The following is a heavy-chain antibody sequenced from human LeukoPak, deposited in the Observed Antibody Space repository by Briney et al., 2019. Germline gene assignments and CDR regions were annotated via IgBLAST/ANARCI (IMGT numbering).Heavy chain of an antibody. V-gene: IGHV4-34*01. CDR3: ARRAHYDYVWGSYRLDY. CDR2: INHSGST. D-gene: IGHD3-16*02. CDR1: GGSFSGYY. J-gene: IGHJ4*02. Sequence: KPSETLSLTCAVYGGSFSGYYWSWIRQPPGKGLEWIGEINHSGSTNYNPSLKSRVTISVDTSKNQFSLKLSSVTAADTAVYYCARRAHYDYVWGSYRLDYWGQGTLVTVSS.